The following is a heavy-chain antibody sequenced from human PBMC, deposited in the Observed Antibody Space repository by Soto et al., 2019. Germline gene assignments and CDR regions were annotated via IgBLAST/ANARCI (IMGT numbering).Heavy chain of an antibody. J-gene: IGHJ4*02. CDR3: ARERGSSGYYYGLRYFDY. D-gene: IGHD3-22*01. CDR1: GGSISSGGYY. V-gene: IGHV4-31*03. Sequence: QVQLQESGPGLVKPSQTLSLTCTVSGGSISSGGYYWSWIRQHPGKGLEWIGYIYYSGSTYYNPSLKSRVTISVDTSKNQFSLKLSSVTAADTAVYYCARERGSSGYYYGLRYFDYWGQGTLVTVSS. CDR2: IYYSGST.